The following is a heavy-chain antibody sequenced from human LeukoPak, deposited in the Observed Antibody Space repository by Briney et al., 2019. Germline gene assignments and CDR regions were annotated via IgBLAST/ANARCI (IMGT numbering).Heavy chain of an antibody. CDR2: IGPDGAFT. Sequence: PGGSLRLSCAASGFNFGTHTVHWVRQAPGEGLQYVSGIGPDGAFTYYANSVKGRFTISRDNSKNTSYLQMGSLRPEDMAVYYCAREHFDVWGQGTLVTVSS. J-gene: IGHJ3*01. CDR1: GFNFGTHT. CDR3: AREHFDV. V-gene: IGHV3-64*01.